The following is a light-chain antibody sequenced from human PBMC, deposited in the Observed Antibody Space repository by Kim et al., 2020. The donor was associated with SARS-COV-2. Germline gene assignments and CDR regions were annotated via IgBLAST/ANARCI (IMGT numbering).Light chain of an antibody. CDR3: QHYISSPIT. CDR1: QSVGSNS. J-gene: IGKJ2*01. CDR2: GAS. V-gene: IGKV3-20*01. Sequence: LSPGEGATLSCRASQSVGSNSLAWYQQKPGQAPRLLIYGASSRATGIPDRFSGSGSGTDFTLTISRLEPEDFAVYYCQHYISSPITFGQGTKLEIK.